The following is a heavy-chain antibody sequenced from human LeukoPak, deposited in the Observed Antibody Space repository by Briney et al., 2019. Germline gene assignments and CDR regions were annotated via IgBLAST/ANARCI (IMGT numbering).Heavy chain of an antibody. V-gene: IGHV3-23*01. CDR1: GFTFSSYS. CDR3: AKLQLWLRPLFDY. Sequence: QPGGSLRLSCAASGFTFSSYSMNWVRQAPGKGLEWVSAISGSGGSTYYADSVKGRFTISRDNSKNTLYLQMNSLRAEDTAVYYCAKLQLWLRPLFDYWGQGTLVTVSS. D-gene: IGHD5-18*01. J-gene: IGHJ4*02. CDR2: ISGSGGST.